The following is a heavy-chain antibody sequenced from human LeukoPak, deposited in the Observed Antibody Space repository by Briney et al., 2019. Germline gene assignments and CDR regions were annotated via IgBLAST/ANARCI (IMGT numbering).Heavy chain of an antibody. D-gene: IGHD5-12*01. J-gene: IGHJ4*02. Sequence: PGRSLRLSCAASAFNFSSFAMHWVRQAPGKGLEWVAIISYDGRNKYYADSVKGRFTISRDNSKNTLHLQMNSLKPEDTAVYYCARDRPALYSGYDWGPYFDYWGQGTLVTVSS. CDR2: ISYDGRNK. CDR3: ARDRPALYSGYDWGPYFDY. CDR1: AFNFSSFA. V-gene: IGHV3-30-3*01.